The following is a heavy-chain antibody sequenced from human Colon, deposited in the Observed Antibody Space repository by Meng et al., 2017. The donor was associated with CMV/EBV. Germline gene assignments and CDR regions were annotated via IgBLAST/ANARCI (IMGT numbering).Heavy chain of an antibody. D-gene: IGHD6-19*01. V-gene: IGHV3-53*01. CDR2: IYSTGRT. CDR1: GISVSGNY. CDR3: ARVSSAGLALDV. Sequence: GGSLRLSCVVSGISVSGNYMTWVRQAPGKGLEWLSVIYSTGRTFYAESAKGRFTISRDTSQNTVFLQMDTLRVEDTAIYYCARVSSAGLALDVWGQGIMGTVSS. J-gene: IGHJ3*01.